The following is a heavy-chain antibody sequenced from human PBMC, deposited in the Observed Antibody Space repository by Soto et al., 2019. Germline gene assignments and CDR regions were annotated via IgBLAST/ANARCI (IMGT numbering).Heavy chain of an antibody. CDR1: CGTSGSGGCS. J-gene: IGHJ4*02. CDR3: ARGGGYDPFDF. CDR2: IFHFETT. D-gene: IGHD3-16*01. Sequence: ILCVPCTVACGTSGSGGCSWIWIRQSTGQGMEWVGYIFHFETTYSNPFFMSRVSLSIDRTRNQFSLSLSSMTAADRAVYYCARGGGYDPFDFWGQGILVTVSS. V-gene: IGHV4-30-2*06.